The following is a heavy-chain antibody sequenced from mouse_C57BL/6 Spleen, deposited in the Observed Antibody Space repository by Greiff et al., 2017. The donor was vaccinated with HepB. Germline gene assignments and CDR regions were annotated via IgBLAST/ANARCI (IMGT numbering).Heavy chain of an antibody. V-gene: IGHV1-61*01. D-gene: IGHD1-1*01. CDR2: IYPSDSET. Sequence: QVQLQQPGAELVRPGSSVKLSCKASGYTFTSYWMDWVKQRPGQGLEWIGNIYPSDSETHYNQKFKDKATLTVDKSSSTAYMQLSSLTSEDSAVYYCARGYGSREYWYFDVWGTGTTVTVSS. CDR1: GYTFTSYW. CDR3: ARGYGSREYWYFDV. J-gene: IGHJ1*03.